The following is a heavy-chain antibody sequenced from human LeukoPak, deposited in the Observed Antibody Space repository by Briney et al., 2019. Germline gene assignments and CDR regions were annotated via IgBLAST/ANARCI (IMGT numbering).Heavy chain of an antibody. CDR1: GFTFSSYE. V-gene: IGHV3-48*03. J-gene: IGHJ4*02. Sequence: PGGSLRLSCTASGFTFSSYEMDWVRQAPGKGLEWVSYIHSSGGTIYYADSVKGRFTISRDNSKNTLNLQMNSLRAEDTAVYYCVKDRTGTYTLNYWGQGTLVTVSS. CDR3: VKDRTGTYTLNY. CDR2: IHSSGGTI. D-gene: IGHD3-10*01.